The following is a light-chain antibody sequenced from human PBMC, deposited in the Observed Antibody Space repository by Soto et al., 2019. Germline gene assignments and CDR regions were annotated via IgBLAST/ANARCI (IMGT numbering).Light chain of an antibody. CDR1: QSININY. CDR2: GTS. V-gene: IGKV3-20*01. CDR3: QEYDNPPPT. J-gene: IGKJ1*01. Sequence: EIVLTQSPGTLSLSPGERATLSCRASQSININYLALYQQKPGQGPRLLMYGTSSRATGIPDRFIGSGSVTDFTLTINRLKHKDFAMNYCQEYDNPPPTFGQGTKVENK.